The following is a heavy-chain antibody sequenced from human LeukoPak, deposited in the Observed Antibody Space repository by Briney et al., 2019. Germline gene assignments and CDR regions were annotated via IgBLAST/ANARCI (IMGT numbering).Heavy chain of an antibody. Sequence: GASVKVSCKASGYTFTSYDINWVRQATGQGLEWMGWMNPNSGNTGYAQKFQGKVTMTRNTSISTAYMELSSLRSEDTAVYYCARGSTGGRYYYYMDVWGKGTTVTVSS. V-gene: IGHV1-8*01. J-gene: IGHJ6*03. CDR3: ARGSTGGRYYYYMDV. D-gene: IGHD2-8*02. CDR1: GYTFTSYD. CDR2: MNPNSGNT.